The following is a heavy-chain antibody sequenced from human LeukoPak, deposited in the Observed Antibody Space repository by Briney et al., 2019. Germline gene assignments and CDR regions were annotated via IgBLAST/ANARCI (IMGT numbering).Heavy chain of an antibody. CDR3: ARRYSNRYYYYYYMDV. J-gene: IGHJ6*03. V-gene: IGHV4-30-2*01. CDR1: GGSVSSGYYY. Sequence: SETLSLTCTVSGGSVSSGYYYWSWIRQPPGKGLEWIGYIFHRESTDYNPSLKSRVTISVGTSKNQFSLRLSSVTAADTAVYYCARRYSNRYYYYYYMDVWGKGTTVTVSS. D-gene: IGHD4-11*01. CDR2: IFHREST.